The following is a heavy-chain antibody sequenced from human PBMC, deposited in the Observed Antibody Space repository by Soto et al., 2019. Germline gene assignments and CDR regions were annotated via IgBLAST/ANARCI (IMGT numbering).Heavy chain of an antibody. J-gene: IGHJ4*02. CDR2: ISYDASNK. V-gene: IGHV3-30*03. CDR3: GTYGSIFDH. D-gene: IGHD3-10*01. Sequence: QVQLVESGGGVVQPGRSLRLSCAASGLAFSSYGMHWVRQAPGKGLEWVSLISYDASNKYYADSVKGRFTISRDNSKNTLYLQMKSLRTDDTAVYYCGTYGSIFDHWGQGTLVTVSS. CDR1: GLAFSSYG.